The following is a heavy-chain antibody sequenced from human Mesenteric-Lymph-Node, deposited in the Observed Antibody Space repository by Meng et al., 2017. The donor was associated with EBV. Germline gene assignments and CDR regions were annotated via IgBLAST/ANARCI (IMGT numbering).Heavy chain of an antibody. CDR3: ARSSYGSGSYSPFDF. CDR1: GGSFTDHD. Sequence: VQLQQWGAGLLKPSETLSLTCTVYGGSFTDHDWTWIRQPPGKGLEWIAEINHSGGTNYNLSLKNRVTISIDLSKNHFSLKVSSVTAADTAVYYCARSSYGSGSYSPFDFWGEGNLVTVSS. J-gene: IGHJ4*02. D-gene: IGHD3-10*01. CDR2: INHSGGT. V-gene: IGHV4-34*01.